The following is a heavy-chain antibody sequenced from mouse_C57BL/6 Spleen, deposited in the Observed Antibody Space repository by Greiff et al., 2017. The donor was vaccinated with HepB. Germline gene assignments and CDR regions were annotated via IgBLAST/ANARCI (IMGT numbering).Heavy chain of an antibody. Sequence: VQLQQSGAELVRPGASVTLSCKASGYTFTDYEMHWVKQTPVHGLEWIGAIDPETGGTAYNQKFKGKAILTADKSSSTAYMELRSLTSEDSAVYYCTRWGVVATDYFDYWGQGTTLTVSS. D-gene: IGHD1-1*01. CDR2: IDPETGGT. J-gene: IGHJ2*01. CDR3: TRWGVVATDYFDY. CDR1: GYTFTDYE. V-gene: IGHV1-15*01.